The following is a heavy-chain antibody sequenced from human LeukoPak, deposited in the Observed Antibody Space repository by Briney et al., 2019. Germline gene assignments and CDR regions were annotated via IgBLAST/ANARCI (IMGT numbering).Heavy chain of an antibody. CDR3: AKDREYYDSSGYYYYYFDF. J-gene: IGHJ4*02. V-gene: IGHV3-33*06. CDR2: IWYDGSNK. Sequence: GGSLRLSCAASGFTFSSYGMHWVRQAPGKGLEWVAVIWYDGSNKYYADSVEGRFTISRDNSKNTLYLQMNSLRAEDTAVYYCAKDREYYDSSGYYYYYFDFWGQGTLVTVSS. D-gene: IGHD3-22*01. CDR1: GFTFSSYG.